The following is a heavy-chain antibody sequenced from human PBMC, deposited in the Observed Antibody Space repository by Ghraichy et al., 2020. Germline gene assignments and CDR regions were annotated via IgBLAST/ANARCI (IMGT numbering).Heavy chain of an antibody. V-gene: IGHV1-69*06. CDR3: ARDPSITQEYSSSSDAFDI. D-gene: IGHD6-6*01. CDR1: GGTFSSYA. Sequence: SVKVSCKASGGTFSSYAISWVRQAPGQGLEWMGGIIPIFGTANYAQKFQGRVTITADKSTSTAYMELSSLRSEDTAVYYCARDPSITQEYSSSSDAFDIWGQGTMVTVSS. J-gene: IGHJ3*02. CDR2: IIPIFGTA.